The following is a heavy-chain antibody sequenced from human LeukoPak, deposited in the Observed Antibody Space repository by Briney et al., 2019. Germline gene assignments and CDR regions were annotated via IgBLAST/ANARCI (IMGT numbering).Heavy chain of an antibody. CDR1: GFTFSSYG. CDR2: ISSDGKNK. CDR3: AKESIVYYYYYMDA. J-gene: IGHJ6*03. Sequence: PGRSLRLSCAASGFTFSSYGMHWVRQAPGKGLEWVAAISSDGKNKYYADSVKGRFTISRDNSKSTLYVQMNSLRAEDTAVYYCAKESIVYYYYYMDAWGKGTTVTVSS. D-gene: IGHD3-16*02. V-gene: IGHV3-30*18.